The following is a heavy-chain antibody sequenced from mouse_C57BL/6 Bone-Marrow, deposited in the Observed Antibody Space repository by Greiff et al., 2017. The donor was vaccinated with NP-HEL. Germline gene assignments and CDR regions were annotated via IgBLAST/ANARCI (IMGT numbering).Heavy chain of an antibody. D-gene: IGHD3-2*01. Sequence: VQLQQSGAELAKPGASVKMSCKASDYTFTSYWMHWVKQRPGQGLEWIGYINPSTGYTEYNQKFKDKATLTADKSSSTAYMQLSSLTSEDSAVYYCARRQLGPLDYWGQGTTLTVSS. CDR3: ARRQLGPLDY. J-gene: IGHJ2*01. CDR1: DYTFTSYW. CDR2: INPSTGYT. V-gene: IGHV1-7*01.